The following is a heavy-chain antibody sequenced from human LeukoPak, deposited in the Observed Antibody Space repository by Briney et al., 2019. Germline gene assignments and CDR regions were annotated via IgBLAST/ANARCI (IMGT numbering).Heavy chain of an antibody. CDR3: ARVEQWLVPPSWFDP. CDR1: GGSISSSSYY. D-gene: IGHD6-19*01. CDR2: IYYSGST. Sequence: PSETLSLTCTVSGGSISSSSYYWGWIRQPPGKGLEWIGSIYYSGSTYYNPSLKSRVTISVDTSKNQFSLKLSSVTAADTAVYYCARVEQWLVPPSWFDPWGQGTLVTVSS. J-gene: IGHJ5*02. V-gene: IGHV4-39*07.